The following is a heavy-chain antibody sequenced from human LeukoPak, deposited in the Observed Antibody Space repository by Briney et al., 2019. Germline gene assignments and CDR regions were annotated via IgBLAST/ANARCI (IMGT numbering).Heavy chain of an antibody. CDR1: GFTFSTYA. J-gene: IGHJ5*02. V-gene: IGHV3-53*01. Sequence: SGGSLRLSCAASGFTFSTYAMNWVRQAPGKGLEGVSVIYGGDNTHYADSVKGRFTISRGNSKNTLYLQMNSLRAEDTALYYCARDALSSSTWYGLDLWGQETLVTVSS. CDR3: ARDALSSSTWYGLDL. D-gene: IGHD6-13*01. CDR2: IYGGDNT.